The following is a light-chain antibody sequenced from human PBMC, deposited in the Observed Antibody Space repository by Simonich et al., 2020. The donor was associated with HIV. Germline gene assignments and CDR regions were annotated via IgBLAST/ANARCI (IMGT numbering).Light chain of an antibody. CDR3: SSYTSSSTWV. Sequence: QSALTQPASVSGSPGPSITISCTGTSSDVGGYNYVSWYQQHPGKAPKLMIYDVSNRPSGVSNRFSGSKSGNTASRTISGLQAEDEADYYGSSYTSSSTWVFGGGTKLTVL. CDR2: DVS. CDR1: SSDVGGYNY. V-gene: IGLV2-14*03. J-gene: IGLJ3*02.